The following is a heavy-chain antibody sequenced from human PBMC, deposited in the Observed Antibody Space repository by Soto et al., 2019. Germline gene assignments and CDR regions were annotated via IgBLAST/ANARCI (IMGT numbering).Heavy chain of an antibody. CDR1: GGSVNSGGYY. J-gene: IGHJ4*02. CDR2: MYFSGSS. V-gene: IGHV4-39*01. CDR3: ARLAPHMLGN. Sequence: SETLSLTCTVSGGSVNSGGYYWGWIRQPPGKGLEWIGSMYFSGSSHYNPSLKSRVTISVDTSKNQFSLKLYSVTAADTAVYYCARLAPHMLGNWGQGTLVTVSS. D-gene: IGHD3-16*01.